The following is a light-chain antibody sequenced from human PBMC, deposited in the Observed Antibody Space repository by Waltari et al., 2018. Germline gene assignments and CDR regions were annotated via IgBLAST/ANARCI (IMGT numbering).Light chain of an antibody. CDR3: QQYHDWPRT. J-gene: IGKJ1*01. CDR2: DAS. Sequence: EIVLTQTPATLSVSPGDRATLFCRASQSVGRHLAWYRQRPGQAPRPLIYDASTRATGLPATFSGSGSGTEFSLTISSLQSEDFAVYYCQQYHDWPRTFGQGTKVEV. V-gene: IGKV3-15*01. CDR1: QSVGRH.